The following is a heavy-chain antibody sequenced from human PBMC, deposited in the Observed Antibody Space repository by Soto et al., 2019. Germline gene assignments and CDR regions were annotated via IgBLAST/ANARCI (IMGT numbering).Heavy chain of an antibody. D-gene: IGHD3-3*01. J-gene: IGHJ4*02. CDR3: ANGFWLDY. V-gene: IGHV3-23*01. CDR1: GFTLSGYA. CDR2: VSNNGAST. Sequence: WGSLRLSCAAPGFTLSGYAMSWGRQAPGKGLEWVSAVSNNGASTYYADSVKGRFTISRDNSRDTLYLQLNSLRAEDTAVYYCANGFWLDYWGQGALVTVSS.